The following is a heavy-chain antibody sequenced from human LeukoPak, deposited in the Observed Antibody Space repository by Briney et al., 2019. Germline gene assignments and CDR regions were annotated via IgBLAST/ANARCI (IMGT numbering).Heavy chain of an antibody. Sequence: SETLSLTCAVSGYSISSGYYWGWVRPPPGKGLEWIANIYHSGNTYYNPSLNNRVTISVDTSMNHFSLKLTSVTAADTAVYYCTTLTAAPGSGAPFDYWGQGILVTVSS. J-gene: IGHJ4*02. CDR1: GYSISSGYY. V-gene: IGHV4-38-2*01. CDR2: IYHSGNT. CDR3: TTLTAAPGSGAPFDY. D-gene: IGHD6-13*01.